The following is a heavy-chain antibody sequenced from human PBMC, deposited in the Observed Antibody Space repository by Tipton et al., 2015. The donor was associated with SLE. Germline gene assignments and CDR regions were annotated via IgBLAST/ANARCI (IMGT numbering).Heavy chain of an antibody. CDR2: INPNSGGT. CDR1: GYTFTGYY. V-gene: IGHV1-2*06. J-gene: IGHJ3*02. CDR3: ARQGYSGYDFAFDI. D-gene: IGHD5-12*01. Sequence: QSGPEVKKPGASVKVSCKASGYTFTGYYMHWARQAPGQGLEWMGRINPNSGGTNYAQKFQGRVTMTRDTSISTAYMELSRLRSDDTAVYYCARQGYSGYDFAFDIWGQGTMVTVSS.